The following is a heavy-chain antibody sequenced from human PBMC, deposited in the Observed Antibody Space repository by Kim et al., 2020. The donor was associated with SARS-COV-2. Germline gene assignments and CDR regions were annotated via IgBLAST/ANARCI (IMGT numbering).Heavy chain of an antibody. CDR2: ISPILRTS. D-gene: IGHD3-10*01. CDR1: GGIVSNYA. V-gene: IGHV1-69*13. Sequence: SVKVSCQAFGGIVSNYAINWVRQAPRQGLEWMGGISPILRTSTYAQKFQGRVTITADGSTSTAYMELSSLTSEDTAVYYCARGQLGSIRGIIIRDYGMDVWGQGTTVTVSS. CDR3: ARGQLGSIRGIIIRDYGMDV. J-gene: IGHJ6*02.